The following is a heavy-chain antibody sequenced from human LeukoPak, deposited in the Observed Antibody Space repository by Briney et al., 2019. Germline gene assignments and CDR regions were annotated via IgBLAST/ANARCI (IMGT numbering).Heavy chain of an antibody. Sequence: ASVEVSCKASGYTFTGYYMHWVRQAPGQGLEWMGWINPNSGGTNYAQKFQGRVTMTRDTSISTAYMELSRLRSDDTAVYYCARVGRRFYDSSGYQRGSFDYWGQGTLVTVSS. V-gene: IGHV1-2*02. J-gene: IGHJ4*02. CDR2: INPNSGGT. CDR1: GYTFTGYY. D-gene: IGHD3-22*01. CDR3: ARVGRRFYDSSGYQRGSFDY.